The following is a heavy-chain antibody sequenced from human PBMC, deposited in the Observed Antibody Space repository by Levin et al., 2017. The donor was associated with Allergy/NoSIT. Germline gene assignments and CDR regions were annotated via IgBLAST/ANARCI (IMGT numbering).Heavy chain of an antibody. J-gene: IGHJ4*02. V-gene: IGHV3-30*03. CDR3: ATDRCSGGACSPDY. Sequence: GESLKISCAASGFTFRYYGMHWVRQAPGKGLEWVTSISYGGSSDYYADSVKGRFSISRDNSENTLYLQMSSLRPEDTAVYYCATDRCSGGACSPDYWGQGTLVTVSS. CDR2: ISYGGSSD. CDR1: GFTFRYYG. D-gene: IGHD2-15*01.